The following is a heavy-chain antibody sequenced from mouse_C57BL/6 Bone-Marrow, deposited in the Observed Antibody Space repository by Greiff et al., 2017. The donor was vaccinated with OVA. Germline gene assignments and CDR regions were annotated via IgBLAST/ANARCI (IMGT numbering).Heavy chain of an antibody. CDR2: INPSNGGT. CDR3: ARMRKGWFYPGY. V-gene: IGHV1-53*01. CDR1: GYTFTSYW. Sequence: QVQLQQPGTDLVKPGASVKLSCTASGYTFTSYWMHWVTQRPGQGLEWIGNINPSNGGTNYNEKFKSKATLTVDKSSSTAYMQLSSLTSEDSAVYYCARMRKGWFYPGYWGQGTTLTVSS. J-gene: IGHJ2*01. D-gene: IGHD2-3*01.